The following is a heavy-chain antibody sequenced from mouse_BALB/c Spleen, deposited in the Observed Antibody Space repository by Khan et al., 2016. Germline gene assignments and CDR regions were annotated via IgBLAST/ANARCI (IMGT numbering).Heavy chain of an antibody. V-gene: IGHV9-4*02. CDR1: VYTFTTAG. J-gene: IGHJ4*01. CDR2: INTHSGVP. D-gene: IGHD3-2*01. CDR3: AREGTARATWAMDY. Sequence: QIQLVQSGPELKKPGETVRISCKASVYTFTTAGMQWVQKMPGKGLKWIGWINTHSGVPKYAEDFKGRFAFSLETSASTAYLQISNLKNEDTATYFCAREGTARATWAMDYWGQGTSVTVSS.